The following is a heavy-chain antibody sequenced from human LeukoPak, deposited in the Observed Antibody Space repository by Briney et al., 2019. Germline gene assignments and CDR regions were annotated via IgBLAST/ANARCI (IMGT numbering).Heavy chain of an antibody. J-gene: IGHJ4*02. V-gene: IGHV4-39*01. CDR1: GGSISSSGYY. Sequence: SETLSLTCTVSGGSISSSGYYWGWIRQPPGKGLEWIGSIHYSGNTYYNPSLKSRVTISVDTSKNQFSLKLRSVTAADTAVYYCARSNYSSGFYFDYWGQGTLVTVSS. CDR3: ARSNYSSGFYFDY. CDR2: IHYSGNT. D-gene: IGHD6-19*01.